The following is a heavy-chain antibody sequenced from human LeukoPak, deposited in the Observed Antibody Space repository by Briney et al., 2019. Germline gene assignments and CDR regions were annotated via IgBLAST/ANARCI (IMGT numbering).Heavy chain of an antibody. CDR3: AKYYYDSSGYYYDYYYGMDV. J-gene: IGHJ6*02. CDR2: ISGSGGST. D-gene: IGHD3-22*01. CDR1: GFTFSSYA. V-gene: IGHV3-23*01. Sequence: SGGSLRLSCAASGFTFSSYAMSWVRQAPGKGLEWVSAISGSGGSTYYADSVKGRLTISRDNSKNTLYLQMNSLRAEDTAVYYCAKYYYDSSGYYYDYYYGMDVWGQGATVTVSS.